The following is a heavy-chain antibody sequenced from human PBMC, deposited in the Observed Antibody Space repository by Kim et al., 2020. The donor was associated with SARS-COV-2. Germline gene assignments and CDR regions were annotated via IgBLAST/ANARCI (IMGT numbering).Heavy chain of an antibody. Sequence: HSPSFQGHVTISADKSISTAYLQWSSLKASDTAMYYCARLQYFDGSLDYWGQGTLVTVSS. V-gene: IGHV5-10-1*01. J-gene: IGHJ4*02. CDR3: ARLQYFDGSLDY. D-gene: IGHD3-9*01.